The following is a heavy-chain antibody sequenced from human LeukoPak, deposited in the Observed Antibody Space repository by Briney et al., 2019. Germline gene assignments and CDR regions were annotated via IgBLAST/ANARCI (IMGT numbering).Heavy chain of an antibody. CDR2: IYYSGSI. J-gene: IGHJ6*03. CDR3: ARGLWLVPTHYYYYMDV. CDR1: GDSVSSSNSY. V-gene: IGHV4-39*07. Sequence: PSETLSLTCAVSGDSVSSSNSYWGWVRQAPGKGLEWVGSIYYSGSIYYNLSLKRRVTISVDTSKTQFSLQLNSVTPEDTAVYYCARGLWLVPTHYYYYMDVWGKGTTVTVSS. D-gene: IGHD6-19*01.